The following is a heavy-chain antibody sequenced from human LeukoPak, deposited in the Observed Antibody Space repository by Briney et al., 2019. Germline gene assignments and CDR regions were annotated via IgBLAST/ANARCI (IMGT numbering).Heavy chain of an antibody. CDR1: GGTFSSYA. CDR2: IIPIFGTA. Sequence: GASVKVSCKASGGTFSSYAISWVRQAPGQGLEWMGGIIPIFGTANYAQKFQGRVTITTDESTSTAYMELSSLRSEDKAVYYCASSGPHITMIVVVTLDYWGQGTLVTVSS. V-gene: IGHV1-69*05. D-gene: IGHD3-22*01. CDR3: ASSGPHITMIVVVTLDY. J-gene: IGHJ4*02.